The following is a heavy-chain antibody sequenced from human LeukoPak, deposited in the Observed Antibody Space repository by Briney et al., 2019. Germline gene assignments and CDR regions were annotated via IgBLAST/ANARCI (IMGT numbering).Heavy chain of an antibody. CDR2: INHSGST. D-gene: IGHD2-15*01. CDR3: AREVGDIVVVVAATPHWFDP. J-gene: IGHJ5*02. Sequence: PSETLSLTCAVYGGXFSGYYWSWIRQPPGKGLEWIGEINHSGSTNYNPSLKSRVTISVDTSKNQFSLKLSSVTAADTAVYYCAREVGDIVVVVAATPHWFDPWGQGTLVTVSS. V-gene: IGHV4-34*01. CDR1: GGXFSGYY.